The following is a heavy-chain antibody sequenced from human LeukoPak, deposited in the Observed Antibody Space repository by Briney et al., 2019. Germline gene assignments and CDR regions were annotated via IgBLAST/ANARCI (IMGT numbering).Heavy chain of an antibody. CDR2: IKSDGSST. CDR1: GFTFGGYW. V-gene: IGHV3-74*01. CDR3: ARSDWFDP. Sequence: GGSLRLSCAASGFTFGGYWMHWVRQAPGKGLVWVSRIKSDGSSTSYADSVKGRFTISRDNAKNTLYLQMNSLRAEDTAVYYCARSDWFDPWGQGALVTVSS. J-gene: IGHJ5*02.